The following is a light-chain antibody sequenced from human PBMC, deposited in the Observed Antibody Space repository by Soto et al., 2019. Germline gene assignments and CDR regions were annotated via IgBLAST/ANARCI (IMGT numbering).Light chain of an antibody. CDR1: QSVSSRN. CDR2: GAS. CDR3: LRHGDSHPAYT. J-gene: IGKJ2*01. Sequence: EIVLTQSPGTVSLSPGERATLSCRASQSVSSRNLAWYRQKPGQAPSLLIFGASNRATGIADRLSGSGSGTVFTLTISRLEPEDCAVYYCLRHGDSHPAYTFGQGTKLEIK. V-gene: IGKV3-20*01.